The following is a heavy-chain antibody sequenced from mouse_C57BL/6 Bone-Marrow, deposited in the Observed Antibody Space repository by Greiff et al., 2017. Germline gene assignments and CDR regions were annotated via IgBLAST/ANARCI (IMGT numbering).Heavy chain of an antibody. V-gene: IGHV14-4*01. J-gene: IGHJ1*03. D-gene: IGHD2-5*01. CDR1: GFNIKDDY. Sequence: VQLKESGAELVRPGASVKLSCTASGFNIKDDYMHWVKQRPEQGLEWIGWIDPENGDTEYASKFQGKATITADTSSKTAYLQLSSLTSEDTAVYYCTTNSNYVDWYFDVWGTGTTVTVSS. CDR3: TTNSNYVDWYFDV. CDR2: IDPENGDT.